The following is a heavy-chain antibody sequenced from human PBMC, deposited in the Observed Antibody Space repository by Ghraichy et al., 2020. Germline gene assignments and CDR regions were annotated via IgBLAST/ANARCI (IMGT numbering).Heavy chain of an antibody. CDR2: IYYSGST. CDR3: ARGVGRHYFDY. V-gene: IGHV4-59*01. CDR1: GGSISSYY. J-gene: IGHJ4*02. Sequence: SETLSLTCTVSGGSISSYYWSWIRQPPGKGLEWIGYIYYSGSTNYNPSLKSRVTISVDTSKNQFSLKLSSVTAADTAVYYCARGVGRHYFDYWGQGTLVTVSS. D-gene: IGHD3-10*01.